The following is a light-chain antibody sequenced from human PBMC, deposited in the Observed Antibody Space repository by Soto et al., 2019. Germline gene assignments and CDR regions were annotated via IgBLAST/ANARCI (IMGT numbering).Light chain of an antibody. V-gene: IGKV3-20*01. CDR3: QLYGSSRWT. CDR2: GAS. J-gene: IGKJ1*01. CDR1: QSVNTN. Sequence: EIVVTQSPATLSVSPGERATLSCRASQSVNTNFAWYQQKPGQAPRLLIYGASTRATGIPDRFSGSRSGTDFTLTISRLEPEDFAVYFCQLYGSSRWTFGQGTKVEFK.